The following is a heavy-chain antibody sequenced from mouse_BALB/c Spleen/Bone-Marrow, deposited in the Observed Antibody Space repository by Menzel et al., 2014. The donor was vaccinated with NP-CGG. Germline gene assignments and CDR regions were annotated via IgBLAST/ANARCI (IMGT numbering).Heavy chain of an antibody. CDR1: GYTFTSYW. J-gene: IGHJ4*01. D-gene: IGHD6-1*01. Sequence: VQLQQSGAELVKPGASVKLSCKASGYTFTSYWMHWVKQRPGQGLEWIGEIDPSDSYTNYNQKFKGKATLTVDKSSRTACIRISRLTSLDSARYFSARWGQQCYAIDAWGQSTPHTVSS. CDR2: IDPSDSYT. V-gene: IGHV1-69*02. CDR3: ARWGQQCYAIDA.